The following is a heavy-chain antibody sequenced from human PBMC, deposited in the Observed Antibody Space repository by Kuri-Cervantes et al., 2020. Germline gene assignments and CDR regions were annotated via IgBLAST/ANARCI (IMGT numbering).Heavy chain of an antibody. D-gene: IGHD1/OR15-1a*01. Sequence: GSLRLSCAVYGGSFSGYYWSWIRQPPGKGLEWIGSISYSGSPYYNPSLKSRVTISVDTSKIQFSLKLNSVTAADTAVYYCARTEAGGGTAEFDYWGQGTLVTVSS. CDR2: ISYSGSP. CDR3: ARTEAGGGTAEFDY. J-gene: IGHJ4*02. CDR1: GGSFSGYY. V-gene: IGHV4-34*01.